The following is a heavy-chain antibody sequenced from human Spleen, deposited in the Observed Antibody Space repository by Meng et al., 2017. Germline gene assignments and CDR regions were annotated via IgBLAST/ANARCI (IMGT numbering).Heavy chain of an antibody. Sequence: QVQLVQSGGEVKKPGASVKVSCKASDYTFTGYGVSWVRQAPGQGLEWMGYMRPNSDNTDYAQKFQGRITMTTNTSISTAYMELSSLTSEDTAVYYCAREGLDPWGQGTLVTVSS. CDR1: DYTFTGYG. CDR2: MRPNSDNT. CDR3: AREGLDP. J-gene: IGHJ5*02. V-gene: IGHV1-8*02.